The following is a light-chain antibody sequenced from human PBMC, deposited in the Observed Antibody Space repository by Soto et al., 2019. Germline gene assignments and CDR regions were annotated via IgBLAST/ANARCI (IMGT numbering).Light chain of an antibody. Sequence: EIVLTQSAATLSLSPVERATLSCMASQSVSSYLACYQQKPGQAPRLLIYDASNRATGIPVRFSGSGSATDFTLTISSLEPEDFAIYYCQQRSNLPPTFGQGTRLEIK. J-gene: IGKJ5*01. CDR3: QQRSNLPPT. CDR2: DAS. V-gene: IGKV3-11*01. CDR1: QSVSSY.